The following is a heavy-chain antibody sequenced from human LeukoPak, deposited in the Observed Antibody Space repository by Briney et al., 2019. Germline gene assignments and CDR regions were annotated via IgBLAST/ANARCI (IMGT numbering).Heavy chain of an antibody. CDR2: IKQDGSEK. J-gene: IGHJ2*01. V-gene: IGHV3-7*01. CDR3: ARKRSLDL. Sequence: GGSLRLSCAASGFTVSSNYMSWVRQAPGKGLEWVANIKQDGSEKYYVDSVKGRFTISRDTAKNSLYLQMNSLRAEDTAVYYCARKRSLDLWGRGTLVTVSS. CDR1: GFTVSSNY.